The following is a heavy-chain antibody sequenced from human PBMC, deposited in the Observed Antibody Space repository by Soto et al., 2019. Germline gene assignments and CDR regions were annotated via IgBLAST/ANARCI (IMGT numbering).Heavy chain of an antibody. Sequence: QVQLVESGGGVVQPGRSLRLSCAASGFTFSSYGMHWVRQAPGKGLEWVAVISYDGSNKYYADSVKGRFTISRDNSKNTLYLQMNSRRAEDTAVYYCAKESRRAHAFDIWGQGTMVTVSS. V-gene: IGHV3-30*18. CDR3: AKESRRAHAFDI. CDR2: ISYDGSNK. CDR1: GFTFSSYG. J-gene: IGHJ3*02.